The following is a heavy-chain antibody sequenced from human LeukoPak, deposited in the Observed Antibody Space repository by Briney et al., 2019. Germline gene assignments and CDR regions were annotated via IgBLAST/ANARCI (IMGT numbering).Heavy chain of an antibody. CDR3: AKVPIVFYMDV. V-gene: IGHV3-23*01. Sequence: GGSLRLSCAASGFTFSSYAMSWVREAPARGLEWVSAISGSGGSTYYADSVKGRFTISRDNSKNTLYLQMNSLRAEDTAVYYCAKVPIVFYMDVWGKGTTVTVSS. CDR2: ISGSGGST. J-gene: IGHJ6*03. D-gene: IGHD5/OR15-5a*01. CDR1: GFTFSSYA.